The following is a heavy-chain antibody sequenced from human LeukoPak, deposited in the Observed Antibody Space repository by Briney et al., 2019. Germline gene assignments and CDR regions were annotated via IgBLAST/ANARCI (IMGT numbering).Heavy chain of an antibody. CDR2: IYHSEST. V-gene: IGHV4-4*02. D-gene: IGHD3-22*01. J-gene: IGHJ5*02. CDR1: GGSISSSNW. CDR3: ARRGFSGSSGPHLP. Sequence: SETLSLTCAVSGGSISSSNWWSWVRQPPGKGLEWIGEIYHSESTNYNPSLKRRVTISVDKSKNQFSLKLSSVTAADTAVYYCARRGFSGSSGPHLPWGQGTLVTVSS.